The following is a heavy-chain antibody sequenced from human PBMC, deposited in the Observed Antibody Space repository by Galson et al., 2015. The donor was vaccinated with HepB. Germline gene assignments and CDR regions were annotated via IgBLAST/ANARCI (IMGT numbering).Heavy chain of an antibody. Sequence: SLRLSCAASGFTFSSYAMHWVRQAPGKGLEWVAVISYDGSNKYYADSVKGRFTISRDNSKNTLYLQMNSLRAEDTAVYYCAREGYDAASSSQNIGAFDIWGQGTMVTVSS. D-gene: IGHD6-13*01. CDR1: GFTFSSYA. CDR2: ISYDGSNK. V-gene: IGHV3-30-3*01. CDR3: AREGYDAASSSQNIGAFDI. J-gene: IGHJ3*02.